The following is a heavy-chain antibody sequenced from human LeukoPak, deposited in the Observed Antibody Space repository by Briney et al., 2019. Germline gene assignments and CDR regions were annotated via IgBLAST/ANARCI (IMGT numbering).Heavy chain of an antibody. D-gene: IGHD2-2*01. V-gene: IGHV3-33*06. CDR3: AKYASSTNYYFGMDV. Sequence: PGGSLRLSCAASGFTFSSYGMHWVRQAPGKGLEWVAVIWYDGSNKYYADSVKGRFTISRDNSKKTLYLQMNSLRAEDTAVYYCAKYASSTNYYFGMDVWAKGPRSPSS. CDR1: GFTFSSYG. CDR2: IWYDGSNK. J-gene: IGHJ6*02.